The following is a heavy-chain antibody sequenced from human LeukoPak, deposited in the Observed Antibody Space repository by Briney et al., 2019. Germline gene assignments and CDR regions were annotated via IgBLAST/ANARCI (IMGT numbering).Heavy chain of an antibody. CDR1: GFTFSSYW. Sequence: PGGSLRLSCAASGFTFSSYWMHWVRQAPGKGLVWVSRINSDGSSTSYADSVKGRFTISRDNSKNTLYLQMSSLRAEDTAVYFCARGAYSSSWLNFDYWGQGTLVTVSS. CDR2: INSDGSST. D-gene: IGHD6-13*01. V-gene: IGHV3-74*01. CDR3: ARGAYSSSWLNFDY. J-gene: IGHJ4*02.